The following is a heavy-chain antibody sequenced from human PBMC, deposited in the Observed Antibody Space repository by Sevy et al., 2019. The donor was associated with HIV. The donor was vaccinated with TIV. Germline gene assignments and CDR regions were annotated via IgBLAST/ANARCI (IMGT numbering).Heavy chain of an antibody. Sequence: SETLSLTCTVSGGSISSYYWSWIRQPPGKGLEWIGYIYYSGSTNYYPSLKSRVTISVDTSKNQFSLKLSSVTAADTAVYFCARVWGGYCISTSCYDGGYFYGMDVRGQGTTVTVSS. CDR3: ARVWGGYCISTSCYDGGYFYGMDV. J-gene: IGHJ6*02. V-gene: IGHV4-59*01. D-gene: IGHD2-2*01. CDR2: IYYSGST. CDR1: GGSISSYY.